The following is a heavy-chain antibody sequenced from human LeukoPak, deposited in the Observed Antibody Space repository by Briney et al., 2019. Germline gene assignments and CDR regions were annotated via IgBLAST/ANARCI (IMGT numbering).Heavy chain of an antibody. V-gene: IGHV4-39*07. CDR3: ARTKPYMITFGGVIVILSYYFDY. D-gene: IGHD3-16*02. CDR2: IYYSGST. J-gene: IGHJ4*02. Sequence: SETLSLTCTVSGGSISSSSYYWGWIRQPPGKGLEWIGSIYYSGSTYYNPSLKSRVTISVDTSKNQFSLKLSSVTAADTAVYYCARTKPYMITFGGVIVILSYYFDYWGQRTLVTVSS. CDR1: GGSISSSSYY.